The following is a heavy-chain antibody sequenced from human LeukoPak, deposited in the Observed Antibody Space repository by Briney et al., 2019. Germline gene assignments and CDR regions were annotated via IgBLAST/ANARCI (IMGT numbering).Heavy chain of an antibody. Sequence: GGSLRLSCAASGFIFSRYDMSWVRQPPEEGLEWVSTISFAGDKTAYTDSVKGRFIFSRDNSKNTVYLQMNSLRAEDTAVYYCAKRRASDGSGYRAFEFWGQGTLVTVSS. D-gene: IGHD3-22*01. J-gene: IGHJ4*02. CDR1: GFIFSRYD. V-gene: IGHV3-23*01. CDR3: AKRRASDGSGYRAFEF. CDR2: ISFAGDKT.